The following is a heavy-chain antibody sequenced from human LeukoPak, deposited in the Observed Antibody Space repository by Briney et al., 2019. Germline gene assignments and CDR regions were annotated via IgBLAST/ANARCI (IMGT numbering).Heavy chain of an antibody. D-gene: IGHD3-22*01. CDR2: INPNSGGT. CDR3: ARDSLRRYYDSSGYTPDY. J-gene: IGHJ4*02. V-gene: IGHV1-2*02. CDR1: GYTFTGYY. Sequence: ASVKVSCKASGYTFTGYYMHWVRQAPGQGLEWMGWINPNSGGTNYAQKFQGRVTMTRDTSISTAYMELSRLRSDDTAVYYCARDSLRRYYDSSGYTPDYWGQGTLVTVSS.